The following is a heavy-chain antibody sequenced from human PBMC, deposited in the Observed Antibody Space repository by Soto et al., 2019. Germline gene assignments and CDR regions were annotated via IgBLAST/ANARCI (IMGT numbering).Heavy chain of an antibody. D-gene: IGHD3-10*01. J-gene: IGHJ4*02. CDR3: ARDWGGLGY. Sequence: LRLSCAASGFRFDDNAMHWVRQAPGKGLEWVANIIKDGSEKSYVDSVKGRFTISRDNAKNSLYLEMNSLRVEDTAMYYCARDWGGLGYWGLGTLVTVSS. CDR2: IIKDGSEK. V-gene: IGHV3-7*03. CDR1: GFRFDDNA.